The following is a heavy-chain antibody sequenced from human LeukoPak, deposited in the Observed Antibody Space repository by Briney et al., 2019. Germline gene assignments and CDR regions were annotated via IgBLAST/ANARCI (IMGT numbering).Heavy chain of an antibody. CDR1: GGTFSGYY. CDR2: INHSGNT. V-gene: IGHV4-34*01. D-gene: IGHD6-19*01. Sequence: SETLSLTCAVYGGTFSGYYWSWLRQPPGKGLEWIGEINHSGNTNYNPSLKSRVTISIDTSKNQFSLKLSSVTAADTAIYYCARPFLRFSSGWHFDHWGQGILVTVSS. CDR3: ARPFLRFSSGWHFDH. J-gene: IGHJ4*02.